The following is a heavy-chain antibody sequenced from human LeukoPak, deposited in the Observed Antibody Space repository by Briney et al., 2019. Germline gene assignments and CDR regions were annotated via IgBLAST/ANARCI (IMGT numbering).Heavy chain of an antibody. CDR3: AKRGVVIRGILVIGYHQEAYHYDF. Sequence: GGSLRLSCVVSGISLGNYAMTWVRQAPGKGLEWVSYISERGGSTTYADSVKGRFTISRDSSLNTLYLQMNNLRAEDTAVYFCAKRGVVIRGILVIGYHQEAYHYDFWGQGVLVTVSS. V-gene: IGHV3-23*01. J-gene: IGHJ4*02. CDR2: ISERGGST. CDR1: GISLGNYA. D-gene: IGHD3-10*01.